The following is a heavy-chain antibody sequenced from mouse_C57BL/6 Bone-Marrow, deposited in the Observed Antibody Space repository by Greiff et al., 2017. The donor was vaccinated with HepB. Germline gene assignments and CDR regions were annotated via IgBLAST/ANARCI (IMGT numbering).Heavy chain of an antibody. CDR2: TFYSGIT. CDR3: ARAYYISPWYFDV. J-gene: IGHJ1*03. Sequence: EVQLQQSGPSLVRPSQTLSLTCTVTGFSINSDCYWIWIRQFPGNKLEYIGYTFYSGITYYNPSLESRTYITRDTSKNQFSLKLSSVTTEDTATYYCARAYYISPWYFDVWGTGTTVTVSS. V-gene: IGHV3-3*01. D-gene: IGHD2-12*01. CDR1: GFSINSDCY.